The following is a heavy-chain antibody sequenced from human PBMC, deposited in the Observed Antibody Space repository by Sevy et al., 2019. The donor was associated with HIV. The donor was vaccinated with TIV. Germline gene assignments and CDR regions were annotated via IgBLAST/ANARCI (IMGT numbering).Heavy chain of an antibody. Sequence: GGSLRLSCAASGFTFSSYSMNWVRQAPEKGLEWVSSISSSSSYIYYADSVKGRFTTSRINAKNSLYLQMNSLRAEDTAVYYCARELYGYVDYWGQGTLVTVSS. D-gene: IGHD6-13*01. V-gene: IGHV3-21*01. CDR1: GFTFSSYS. CDR3: ARELYGYVDY. CDR2: ISSSSSYI. J-gene: IGHJ4*02.